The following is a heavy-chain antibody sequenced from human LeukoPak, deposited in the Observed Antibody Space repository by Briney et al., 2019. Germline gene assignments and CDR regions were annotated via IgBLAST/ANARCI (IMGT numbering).Heavy chain of an antibody. CDR1: GFTFSSYE. J-gene: IGHJ5*02. Sequence: GGSLRLSCAASGFTFSSYEMNWVRQAPGKGLEWVSYITSSGSTVYYADSVKGRSTISRDNAKNSLYLQMNSLGAEDTAVYYCARDSRASFDPWGQGTLVTVSS. V-gene: IGHV3-48*03. CDR2: ITSSGSTV. CDR3: ARDSRASFDP.